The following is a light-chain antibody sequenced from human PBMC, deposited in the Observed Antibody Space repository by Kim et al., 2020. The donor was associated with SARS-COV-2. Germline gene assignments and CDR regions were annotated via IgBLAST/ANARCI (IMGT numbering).Light chain of an antibody. J-gene: IGLJ2*01. Sequence: QPVLTQPPSVSGAPGQRVSISCTGSSSNIGAGYDVHWYQQLPGTAPKLLISANNNRPSGVSDRFSGSRSVTSASLAITGLQAEDEADYYCQSYDSSLSVVVFGGGTQLTVL. CDR1: SSNIGAGYD. CDR2: ANN. CDR3: QSYDSSLSVVV. V-gene: IGLV1-40*01.